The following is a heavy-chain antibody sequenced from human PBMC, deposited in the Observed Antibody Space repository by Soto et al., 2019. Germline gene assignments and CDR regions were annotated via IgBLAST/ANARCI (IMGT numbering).Heavy chain of an antibody. J-gene: IGHJ4*02. D-gene: IGHD2-15*01. V-gene: IGHV4-59*08. Sequence: SETLSLTCTVSGGSISSYYWSWIRQPPGKGLEWIGYIYYSGSTNYNPSLKSRVTISVDTSKNQFSLKLSSVTAADTAVYYCARLTPGYCSGGSCYSFDYWGQGTLVTVSS. CDR1: GGSISSYY. CDR3: ARLTPGYCSGGSCYSFDY. CDR2: IYYSGST.